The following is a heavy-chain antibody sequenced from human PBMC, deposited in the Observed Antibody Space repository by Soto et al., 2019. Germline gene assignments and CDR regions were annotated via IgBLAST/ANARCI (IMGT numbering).Heavy chain of an antibody. D-gene: IGHD2-2*01. CDR1: GFSLSTSGVG. CDR3: AHSSRHQGGDGY. J-gene: IGHJ4*02. V-gene: IGHV2-5*02. CDR2: IYWDDDK. Sequence: QITLKESGPTLVKPTQTLTLTCTFSGFSLSTSGVGVGWIRQPPGKALEWLALIYWDDDKRYSPSLKSRLTIXKXNSKNHVVLKMTNMDPVDTATYYCAHSSRHQGGDGYWGQGTLVTVSS.